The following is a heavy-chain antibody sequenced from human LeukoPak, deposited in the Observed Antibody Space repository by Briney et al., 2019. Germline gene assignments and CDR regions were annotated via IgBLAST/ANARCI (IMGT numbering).Heavy chain of an antibody. Sequence: PSETLSLTCTVSGGSISSYYWSWIRQPPGKGLEWIGYIYYSGSTNYNPSLKSRVTISVDTSKNQFSLKLSSVTAADTAVYYCARTYYDFWNSLGWGYGMDVWGQGTTVTVSS. V-gene: IGHV4-59*08. CDR2: IYYSGST. D-gene: IGHD3-3*01. J-gene: IGHJ6*02. CDR3: ARTYYDFWNSLGWGYGMDV. CDR1: GGSISSYY.